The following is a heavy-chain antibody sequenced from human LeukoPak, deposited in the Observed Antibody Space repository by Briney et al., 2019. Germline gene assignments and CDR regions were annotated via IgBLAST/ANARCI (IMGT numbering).Heavy chain of an antibody. Sequence: SETLSRTCTVSGASVSDSLSYWGWVRQPPGKGLEWVANVYYTGSTYYNPSPKSRVTMSVDTSKNQFSLKMTSVTAADTAIYYCARLTKGRYFDYIFAFWGQGILVTVSS. V-gene: IGHV4-39*01. CDR2: VYYTGST. J-gene: IGHJ4*02. CDR1: GASVSDSLSY. D-gene: IGHD3-9*01. CDR3: ARLTKGRYFDYIFAF.